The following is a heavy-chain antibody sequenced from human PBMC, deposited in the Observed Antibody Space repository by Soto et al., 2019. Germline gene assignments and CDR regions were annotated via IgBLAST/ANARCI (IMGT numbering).Heavy chain of an antibody. Sequence: QLQLQESGPGLVKPSETLSLTCTVSGGSISSSSYYWGWIRQPPGKGLEWIGSIYYSGSTYYNPSLKSRVTISVDTSKNQFSLKLSSVTAADTAVYYCARRQVTIFRVVVLYYGMDVWGQGTTVTVSS. CDR2: IYYSGST. CDR1: GGSISSSSYY. CDR3: ARRQVTIFRVVVLYYGMDV. J-gene: IGHJ6*02. D-gene: IGHD3-3*01. V-gene: IGHV4-39*01.